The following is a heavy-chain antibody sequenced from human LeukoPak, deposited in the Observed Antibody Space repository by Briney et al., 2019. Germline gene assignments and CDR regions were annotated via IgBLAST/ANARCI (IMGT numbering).Heavy chain of an antibody. V-gene: IGHV1-2*02. CDR3: ASRPDQHLLYYFDY. CDR2: INPNSGGT. J-gene: IGHJ4*02. CDR1: GYTFTGYY. Sequence: APVKVSCXASGYTFTGYYMHWVRQAPGQGLEWMGWINPNSGGTKYAQRFQGRVTMTSDASISTAYMELSSLRSDDTAVYYCASRPDQHLLYYFDYWGQGALVTVSS. D-gene: IGHD2-15*01.